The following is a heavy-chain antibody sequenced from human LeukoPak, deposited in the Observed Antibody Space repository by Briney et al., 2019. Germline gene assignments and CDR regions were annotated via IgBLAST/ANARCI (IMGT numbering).Heavy chain of an antibody. CDR2: ISGSGGST. CDR1: GSTFSSYS. CDR3: ARLYYDFWMGY. V-gene: IGHV3-23*01. J-gene: IGHJ4*02. Sequence: PGGSLRLSCAASGSTFSSYSMNWVRQAPGKGLEWVSAISGSGGSTYYADSVKGRFTISRDNSKNTLYLQMNSLRAEDTAVYYCARLYYDFWMGYWGQGTLVTVSS. D-gene: IGHD3-3*01.